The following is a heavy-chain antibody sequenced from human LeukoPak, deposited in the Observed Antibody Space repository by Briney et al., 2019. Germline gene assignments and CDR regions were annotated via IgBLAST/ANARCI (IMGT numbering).Heavy chain of an antibody. CDR3: ARHTKRVGNWFDP. J-gene: IGHJ5*02. V-gene: IGHV4-38-2*01. CDR2: IYHSGST. Sequence: SETLSLTCAVSGYSISSGYYWGWIRQPPGKGLEWIGSIYHSGSTYYNPSLKSRVTISVDTSKNQFSLKLSSLTAADTAVYYCARHTKRVGNWFDPCGQGTLVTVSS. CDR1: GYSISSGYY. D-gene: IGHD1-26*01.